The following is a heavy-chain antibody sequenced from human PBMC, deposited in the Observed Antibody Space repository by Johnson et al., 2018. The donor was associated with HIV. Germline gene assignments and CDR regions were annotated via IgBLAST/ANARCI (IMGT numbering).Heavy chain of an antibody. D-gene: IGHD2-2*02. CDR2: ISWNSGSI. J-gene: IGHJ3*02. Sequence: VQLLESGGGLIQPGGSLRLSCAASGFTFDDYAMHWVRQAPGKGLEWVSGISWNSGSIGYADSVKGRFTISRDNAKNSLYLQMNSLRAEDTAVYYCAKGSPFIYYAFEIWGQGTMVTVSS. V-gene: IGHV3-9*01. CDR3: AKGSPFIYYAFEI. CDR1: GFTFDDYA.